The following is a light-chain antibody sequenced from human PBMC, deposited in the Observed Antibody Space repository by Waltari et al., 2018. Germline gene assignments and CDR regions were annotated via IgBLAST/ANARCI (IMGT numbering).Light chain of an antibody. CDR1: SSHIQTKF. Sequence: QSVLTQPPSVSAAPGQKVTIPCSGSSSHIQTKFVSRYQVLPDTPPKLIIYDNEKRPSGIPDRFSGSKSGTSVTLAITGLQTEDEADYYCGTWDSSLTAGVFGGGTKLTVL. V-gene: IGLV1-51*01. J-gene: IGLJ2*01. CDR3: GTWDSSLTAGV. CDR2: DNE.